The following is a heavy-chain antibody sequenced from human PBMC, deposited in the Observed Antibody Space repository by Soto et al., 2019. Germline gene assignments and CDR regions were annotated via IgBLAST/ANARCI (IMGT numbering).Heavy chain of an antibody. CDR2: IYYSGST. CDR1: GGSISSGGYY. V-gene: IGHV4-31*03. D-gene: IGHD3-22*01. J-gene: IGHJ6*02. CDR3: ARVIYDSSGYYYYYYYYGMDV. Sequence: SETLSLTCTVSGGSISSGGYYWSWIRQHPGKGLEWIGYIYYSGSTYYNPSLESRVTISVDTSKNQFSLKLSSVTAADTAVYYCARVIYDSSGYYYYYYYYGMDVWGHGPTVTVSS.